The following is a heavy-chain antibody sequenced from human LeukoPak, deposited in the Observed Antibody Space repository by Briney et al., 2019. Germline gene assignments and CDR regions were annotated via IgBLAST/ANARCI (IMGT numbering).Heavy chain of an antibody. CDR2: INAGNGNT. Sequence: ASVKVSCKASGYTFTSYAMHWVRQAPGQRLEWMGWINAGNGNTKYSQKLQGRVTMTTDTSTSTAYMELRSLRSDDTAVYYCARDGYYYDSTGEDAFDIWGQGTMVTVSS. V-gene: IGHV1-3*01. D-gene: IGHD3-22*01. CDR1: GYTFTSYA. J-gene: IGHJ3*02. CDR3: ARDGYYYDSTGEDAFDI.